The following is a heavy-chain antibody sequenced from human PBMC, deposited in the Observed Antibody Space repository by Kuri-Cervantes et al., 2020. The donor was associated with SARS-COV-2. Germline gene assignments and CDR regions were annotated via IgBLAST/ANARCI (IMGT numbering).Heavy chain of an antibody. CDR3: ARDQTTYYDFWSGYNYGMDV. D-gene: IGHD3-3*01. CDR2: IYTSGST. Sequence: SQTLSLTCAVYGGSFSGYYWSWIRQPAGKGLEWIGRIYTSGSTNYNPSLKSRVTMSVDTSKNQFSLKLSSVTAADTAVYYCARDQTTYYDFWSGYNYGMDVWGQGTTVTVSS. CDR1: GGSFSGYY. V-gene: IGHV4-4*07. J-gene: IGHJ6*02.